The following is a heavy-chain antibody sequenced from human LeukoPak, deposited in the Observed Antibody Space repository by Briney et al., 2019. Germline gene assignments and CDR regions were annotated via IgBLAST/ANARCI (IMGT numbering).Heavy chain of an antibody. V-gene: IGHV3-23*01. CDR3: AKRSCSGGSCNFDY. CDR2: IGDSGGAT. D-gene: IGHD2-15*01. J-gene: IGHJ4*02. CDR1: GFTFSSYA. Sequence: GGSLRLSCAASGFTFSSYAMSWVRQATGKGLEWVSAIGDSGGATNYADSVKGRFTISRDNSKNTLYLQINSLRAEDTAVYYCAKRSCSGGSCNFDYWGQGTLVTVSS.